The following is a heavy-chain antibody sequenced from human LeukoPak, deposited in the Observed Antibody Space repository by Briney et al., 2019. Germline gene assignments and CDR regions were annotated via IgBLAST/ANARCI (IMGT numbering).Heavy chain of an antibody. V-gene: IGHV3-48*01. J-gene: IGHJ4*02. CDR3: AREFLYCGGDCYSTLDY. D-gene: IGHD2-21*02. CDR1: GFTFSSYS. CDR2: ISSSSSTI. Sequence: PGGSLRLSCAASGFTFSSYSMNWVRQAPGKGLEWVSYISSSSSTIYYADSVKGRFTISRDNAKNSLYLQMNSLRAEDTAVYYCAREFLYCGGDCYSTLDYWGQGTLVTVSS.